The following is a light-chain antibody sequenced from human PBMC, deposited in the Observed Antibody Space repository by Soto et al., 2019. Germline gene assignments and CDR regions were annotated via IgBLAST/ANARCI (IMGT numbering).Light chain of an antibody. CDR2: AAS. Sequence: DMEMTQSPSSLSASVGDRVTITCRASQSISNYLNWYQHKPGKVPKLLIYAASSLQGGVPTRFIGSRCWTHFTLTINSLQPEDFATYYCQQSYGTPLTFGGGTKIEIK. J-gene: IGKJ4*01. CDR3: QQSYGTPLT. CDR1: QSISNY. V-gene: IGKV1-39*01.